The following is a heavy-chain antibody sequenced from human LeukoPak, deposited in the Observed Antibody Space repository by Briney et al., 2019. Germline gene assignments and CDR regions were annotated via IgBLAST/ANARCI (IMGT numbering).Heavy chain of an antibody. V-gene: IGHV1-46*01. D-gene: IGHD5-12*01. Sequence: ASVKVSCKASGYTFTSYYMHWVRQAPGQGLEWMGILNPIGGSTNYAQKFQGRLTMTRDMSTSTVYMELSSLRSEDTAVYYCARAAGYSGYYFDYWGQGTLVTVSS. CDR2: LNPIGGST. CDR1: GYTFTSYY. J-gene: IGHJ4*02. CDR3: ARAAGYSGYYFDY.